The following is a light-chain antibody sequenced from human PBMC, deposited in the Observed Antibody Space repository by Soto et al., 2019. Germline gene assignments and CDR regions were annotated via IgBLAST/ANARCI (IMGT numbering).Light chain of an antibody. V-gene: IGLV2-11*01. J-gene: IGLJ1*01. CDR2: DVT. CDR3: CSYAGSQTLV. Sequence: QSALTQPRSVSGSPGQSVTISCTGTSSDVGGYNYVSWYQQHPGKAPKLMIYDVTKRPSGVPDRFSGSKSGNTASLTISGLQAEDEADYYCCSYAGSQTLVFGNGTKVTV. CDR1: SSDVGGYNY.